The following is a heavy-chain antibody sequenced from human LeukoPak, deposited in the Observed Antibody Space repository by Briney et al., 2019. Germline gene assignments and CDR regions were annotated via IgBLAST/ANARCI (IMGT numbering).Heavy chain of an antibody. CDR1: GFTFSNYA. CDR2: VSGTGIST. D-gene: IGHD2/OR15-2a*01. J-gene: IGHJ4*02. Sequence: SGGSLRLSCEASGFTFSNYAMSWVRQAPGEGLEWVSSVSGTGISTNYADSVKGRFTISRDNSKNTLYLQMNSLRAEDTAVYYCAKENSTSWRVFFDHWGQGTLVTVSS. CDR3: AKENSTSWRVFFDH. V-gene: IGHV3-23*01.